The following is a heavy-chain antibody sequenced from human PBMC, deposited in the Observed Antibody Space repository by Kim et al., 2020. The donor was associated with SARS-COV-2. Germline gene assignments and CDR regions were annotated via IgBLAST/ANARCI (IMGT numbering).Heavy chain of an antibody. Sequence: GGSLRLSCAASGFTFSSYWMHWVRQAPGKGLVWVSRINSDGSSTSYADSVKGRFTISRDNAKNTLYLQMNSLRAEGTAVYYCARDRRAGVDTAMESDWYFDLWGRGTLVTVSS. D-gene: IGHD5-18*01. CDR3: ARDRRAGVDTAMESDWYFDL. V-gene: IGHV3-74*01. CDR2: INSDGSST. J-gene: IGHJ2*01. CDR1: GFTFSSYW.